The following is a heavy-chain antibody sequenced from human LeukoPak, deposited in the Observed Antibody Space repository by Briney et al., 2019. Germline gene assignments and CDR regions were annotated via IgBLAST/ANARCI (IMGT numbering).Heavy chain of an antibody. Sequence: GGSLRLSCAASGFTFSSYAMSWVRQAPGKGLEWVSAIGGSGGNTYYADSVKGRFTISRDNSKNTLYLQMNSLRAEDTAVYYCARDGGYYDSSGYFDYWGQGTLVTVSS. V-gene: IGHV3-23*01. J-gene: IGHJ4*02. CDR1: GFTFSSYA. CDR2: IGGSGGNT. D-gene: IGHD3-22*01. CDR3: ARDGGYYDSSGYFDY.